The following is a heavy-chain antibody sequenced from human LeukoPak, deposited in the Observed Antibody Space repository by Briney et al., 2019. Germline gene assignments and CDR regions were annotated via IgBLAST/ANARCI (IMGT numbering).Heavy chain of an antibody. CDR1: GGSISSSSYY. CDR2: IYYSGST. Sequence: SETLSLTCTVSGGSISSSSYYWGWIRQPPGKGLEWIGSIYYSGSTYYNPSLKSRVTISVDTSKNQFSLKLSSVTAADTAVYYCARSSDTAMVSNYWGQGTLVTVSS. CDR3: ARSSDTAMVSNY. D-gene: IGHD5-18*01. V-gene: IGHV4-39*01. J-gene: IGHJ4*02.